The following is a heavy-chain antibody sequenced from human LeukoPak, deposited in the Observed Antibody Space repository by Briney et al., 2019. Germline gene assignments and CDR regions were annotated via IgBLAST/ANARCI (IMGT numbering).Heavy chain of an antibody. D-gene: IGHD3-9*01. CDR2: INWNGGST. CDR3: ARGAGYDILTGFDY. Sequence: PGGSLRLSCAASGFTFSSYWMSWVRQAPGKGLEWVSGINWNGGSTGYADSVKGRFTISRDNAKNSLYLQMNSLRAEDTALYYCARGAGYDILTGFDYWGQGTLVTVSS. V-gene: IGHV3-20*04. J-gene: IGHJ4*02. CDR1: GFTFSSYW.